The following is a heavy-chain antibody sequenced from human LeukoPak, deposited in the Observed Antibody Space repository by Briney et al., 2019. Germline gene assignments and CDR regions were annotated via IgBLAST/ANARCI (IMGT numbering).Heavy chain of an antibody. CDR1: GYTFTGYY. CDR3: ARRYGDYFRYYYYMDV. J-gene: IGHJ6*03. D-gene: IGHD4-17*01. Sequence: ASVKVSCKPSGYTFTGYYMHWVRQAPGQGLEWMGWINPNSGCTNYAQKLQGRVTMTTDTSASTAYMELRSLRSDDTAVYYCARRYGDYFRYYYYMDVWGKGTTVTISS. V-gene: IGHV1-2*02. CDR2: INPNSGCT.